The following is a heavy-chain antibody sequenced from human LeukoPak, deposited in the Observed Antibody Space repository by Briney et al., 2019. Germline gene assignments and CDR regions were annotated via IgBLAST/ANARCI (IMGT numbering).Heavy chain of an antibody. CDR2: LNNDGGSR. CDR3: AREVCIGGSCSVFDY. J-gene: IGHJ4*02. Sequence: PGGSLRLSXAASGFTFCRYWMHWVRQAPGKGLVWLSGLNNDGGSRTYADSVMGRFTISRDNAKNTLSLQMNCLRTEDTAVYYCAREVCIGGSCSVFDYSGQGTLVTVSS. V-gene: IGHV3-74*01. D-gene: IGHD2-15*01. CDR1: GFTFCRYW.